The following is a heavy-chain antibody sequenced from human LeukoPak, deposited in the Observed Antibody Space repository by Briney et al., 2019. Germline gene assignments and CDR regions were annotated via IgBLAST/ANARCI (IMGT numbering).Heavy chain of an antibody. CDR2: IRSRSSYI. D-gene: IGHD5-12*01. CDR1: GFTFSTYS. J-gene: IGHJ4*02. Sequence: GGSLRVSCAASGFTFSTYSLNWVRQAPGKGLEWGSIIRSRSSYIYYADSVKGRFTISRDNAKNSLYLQMNSLRAEDTAVYYCARDPYSGYDKRVYYFDYWGQGTLVTGSS. V-gene: IGHV3-21*01. CDR3: ARDPYSGYDKRVYYFDY.